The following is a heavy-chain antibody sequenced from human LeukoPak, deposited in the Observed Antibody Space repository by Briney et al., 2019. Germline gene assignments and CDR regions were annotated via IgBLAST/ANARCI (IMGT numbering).Heavy chain of an antibody. CDR3: ARAPSSGWLRFDY. V-gene: IGHV4-59*01. J-gene: IGHJ4*02. CDR1: GGSLSSYY. CDR2: IYYSGST. D-gene: IGHD6-19*01. Sequence: PSETLSLTCTVSGGSLSSYYWSWIRQPPGKGLEWIGYIYYSGSTNYNPSLKSRVTISVDTSKNQFSLKLSSVTAADTAVYYCARAPSSGWLRFDYWGQGTLVTVSS.